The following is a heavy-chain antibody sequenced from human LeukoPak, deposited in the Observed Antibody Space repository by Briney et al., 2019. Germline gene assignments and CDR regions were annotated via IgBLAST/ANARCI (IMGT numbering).Heavy chain of an antibody. CDR3: ARVINPCFDY. CDR2: IYYSGST. J-gene: IGHJ4*02. D-gene: IGHD3-16*02. V-gene: IGHV4-39*07. Sequence: LEWIGSIYYSGSTYYNPSLKSRVTISVDTSKNQFSLKLSSVTAADTAVYYCARVINPCFDYWGQGTLVTVSS.